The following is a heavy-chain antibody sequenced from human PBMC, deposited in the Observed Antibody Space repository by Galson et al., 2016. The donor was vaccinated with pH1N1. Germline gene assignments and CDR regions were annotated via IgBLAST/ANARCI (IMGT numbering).Heavy chain of an antibody. J-gene: IGHJ1*01. Sequence: PALVKPTQTLTLTCTFSGFSLSTSGVGVGWIRQPPGQAPEWLALIYWNDDKRHSPSLKSRPTTTKDPSKSQVVLTITNTDPVDTATYYCAHQISGSHTFFRRWGQGTLVIVSS. CDR1: GFSLSTSGVG. CDR2: IYWNDDK. CDR3: AHQISGSHTFFRR. V-gene: IGHV2-5*01. D-gene: IGHD3-10*01.